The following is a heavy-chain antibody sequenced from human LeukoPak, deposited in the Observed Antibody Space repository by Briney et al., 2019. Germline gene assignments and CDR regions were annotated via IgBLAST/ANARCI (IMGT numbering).Heavy chain of an antibody. CDR2: ISCSGGTT. J-gene: IGHJ6*03. CDR3: AREETTEDSEYYYYYMDV. CDR1: GFTFSGYA. V-gene: IGHV3-23*01. Sequence: GGSVRLSCAASGFTFSGYAMSWVRQAPGKGLEWVSAISCSGGTTYYADSVKGRFTLSRDNSKNTLYLQMNSLRAEDTAVYYCAREETTEDSEYYYYYMDVCGKGATVTVSS. D-gene: IGHD4-11*01.